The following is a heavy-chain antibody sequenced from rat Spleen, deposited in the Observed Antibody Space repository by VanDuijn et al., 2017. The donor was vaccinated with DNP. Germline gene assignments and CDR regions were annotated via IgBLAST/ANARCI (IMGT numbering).Heavy chain of an antibody. J-gene: IGHJ2*01. D-gene: IGHD1-2*01. CDR1: GFTFSNYY. CDR3: ARTPYNRAAILGYFDY. Sequence: EVQLVESGGGLVQPGRSLKLSCAASGFTFSNYYMAWVRQAPTKGLEWVASITNSGGGTYYRNSVKGRFTISRDNAKSTLYLQMDSLRSEDTANYYCARTPYNRAAILGYFDYWGQGVMVTVSS. CDR2: ITNSGGGT. V-gene: IGHV5S23*01.